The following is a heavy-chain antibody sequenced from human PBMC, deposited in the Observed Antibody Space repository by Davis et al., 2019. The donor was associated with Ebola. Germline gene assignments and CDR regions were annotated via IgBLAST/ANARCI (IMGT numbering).Heavy chain of an antibody. Sequence: SETLSLTCAVYGGSFSGYYWSWIRQPPGKGLEWIGEINHSGSTNYNPSLKSRVTISVDTSKNQFSLKLSSVTAADTAVYYCAAQQTYYDILTGYYPPGFYYGMDVWGKGTTVTVSS. D-gene: IGHD3-9*01. CDR3: AAQQTYYDILTGYYPPGFYYGMDV. J-gene: IGHJ6*04. V-gene: IGHV4-34*01. CDR1: GGSFSGYY. CDR2: INHSGST.